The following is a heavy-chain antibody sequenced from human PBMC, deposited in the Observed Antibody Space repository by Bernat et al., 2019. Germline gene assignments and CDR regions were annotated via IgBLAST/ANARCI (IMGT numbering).Heavy chain of an antibody. CDR2: ISGSGGST. Sequence: EVQLLESGGGLVQPGGSLRLSCAASGFTFSSYAMSWVRQAPGKGLEWVSAISGSGGSTYYADSVKGRFTISRDNSKNTLYLQMNSLRAEDTAVYYCARSDYSDTGGYRGIYFDYWGQGTLVTVSS. CDR1: GFTFSSYA. V-gene: IGHV3-23*01. CDR3: ARSDYSDTGGYRGIYFDY. D-gene: IGHD3-22*01. J-gene: IGHJ4*02.